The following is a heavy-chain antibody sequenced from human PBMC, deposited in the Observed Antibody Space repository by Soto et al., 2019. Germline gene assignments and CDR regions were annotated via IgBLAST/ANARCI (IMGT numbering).Heavy chain of an antibody. Sequence: GGSLRLSCAASGFTFSSYAMSWVRQAPGKGLEWVSAISGSGGSTYYADSVKGRFTISRDNSKNTLYLQMNSLRAEDTAVYYCAKGGVVPAAMGMGMDVWGQGTTVTVSS. CDR2: ISGSGGST. CDR3: AKGGVVPAAMGMGMDV. J-gene: IGHJ6*02. CDR1: GFTFSSYA. D-gene: IGHD2-2*01. V-gene: IGHV3-23*01.